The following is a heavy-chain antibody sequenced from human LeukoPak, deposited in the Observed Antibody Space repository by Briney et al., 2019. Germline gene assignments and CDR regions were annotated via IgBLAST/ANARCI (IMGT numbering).Heavy chain of an antibody. CDR1: VDSVSSNSAA. CDR2: TYYRSKWYN. Sequence: SQTLSLTCAISVDSVSSNSAAWTWIRQSPSRGLEWLGRTYYRSKWYNDYAVSVKSRITINPDTSKNQFSLQLNSVTPEDTAVYYCARGYGSSGWNFDYWGQGTLVTVSS. V-gene: IGHV6-1*01. CDR3: ARGYGSSGWNFDY. D-gene: IGHD6-19*01. J-gene: IGHJ4*02.